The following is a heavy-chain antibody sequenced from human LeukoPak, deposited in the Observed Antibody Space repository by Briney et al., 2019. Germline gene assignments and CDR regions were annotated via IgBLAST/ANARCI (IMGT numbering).Heavy chain of an antibody. D-gene: IGHD3-10*01. Sequence: SETLSLTCTVSGGSVSRGSYYWSWIRQPPGKGLEWIGYIYYSGSTNYNPSLKSRVTISVDTSKNQFSLKLSSVTAADTAVYYCARGKAGNFDYWGQGTLVTVSS. J-gene: IGHJ4*02. V-gene: IGHV4-61*01. CDR2: IYYSGST. CDR3: ARGKAGNFDY. CDR1: GGSVSRGSYY.